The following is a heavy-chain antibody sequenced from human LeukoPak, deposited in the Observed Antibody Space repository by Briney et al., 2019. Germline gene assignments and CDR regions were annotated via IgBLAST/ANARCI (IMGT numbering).Heavy chain of an antibody. CDR3: VREFFGRYYWFDP. CDR1: GFTFKNYW. Sequence: GGSLRLSCAASGFTFKNYWIHWVRQAPGKGLVWVSRINSDGSYTRYADSVKGRFTISRDNAKNTLYLQMNSLRAEDTAVYYCVREFFGRYYWFDPWGQGTLVTVSS. V-gene: IGHV3-74*01. J-gene: IGHJ5*02. D-gene: IGHD1-26*01. CDR2: INSDGSYT.